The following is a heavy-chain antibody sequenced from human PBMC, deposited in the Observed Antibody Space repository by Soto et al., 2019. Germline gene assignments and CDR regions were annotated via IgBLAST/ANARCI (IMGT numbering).Heavy chain of an antibody. CDR2: VSGDNGHT. D-gene: IGHD1-26*01. Sequence: QVQLVQSGAEVKKPVASVKVSCKASGYTFTTHGISWVRQAPGQGLAWMGWVSGDNGHTNYAQSLQGRITMTTDTSTNRAYMARRRLRSDETAMYYSARDLGFCRSGTCYREWFYHWCQGTLLTVSS. J-gene: IGHJ5*02. V-gene: IGHV1-18*01. CDR3: ARDLGFCRSGTCYREWFYH. CDR1: GYTFTTHG.